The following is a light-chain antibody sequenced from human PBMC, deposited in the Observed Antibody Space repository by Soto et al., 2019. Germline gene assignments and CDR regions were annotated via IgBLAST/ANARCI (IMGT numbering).Light chain of an antibody. CDR2: RNN. Sequence: QLVLTQPPSASGTPGQTVTISCSGRFSNIGSNFIYWYQQLPGTAPKLLIYRNNERPSGVPDRFSASKSGTSASLAISGLRSEDEADYHCVAWDDSLSGVVFGGGTKVTVL. CDR3: VAWDDSLSGVV. J-gene: IGLJ3*02. V-gene: IGLV1-47*01. CDR1: FSNIGSNF.